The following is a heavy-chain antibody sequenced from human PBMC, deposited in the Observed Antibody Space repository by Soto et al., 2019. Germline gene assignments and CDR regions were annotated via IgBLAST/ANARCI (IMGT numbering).Heavy chain of an antibody. CDR2: ISYDGSNK. V-gene: IGHV3-30-3*01. D-gene: IGHD4-17*01. J-gene: IGHJ6*02. CDR3: ARVGGDYRKRSGMDV. CDR1: GFTFSSYA. Sequence: GGSLRLSCAAFGFTFSSYAMHWVRQAPGKGLEWVAVISYDGSNKYYADSVKGRFTISRDNSKNTLYLQMNSLRAGDTAVYYCARVGGDYRKRSGMDVWGQGTTVTVSS.